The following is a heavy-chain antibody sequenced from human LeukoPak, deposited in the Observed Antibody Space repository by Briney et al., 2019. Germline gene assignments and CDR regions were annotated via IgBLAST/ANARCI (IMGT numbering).Heavy chain of an antibody. CDR3: AMSPGDHGECGLAY. CDR1: GFTFSGYV. D-gene: IGHD1-14*01. Sequence: PGGSLRLSCAGSGFTFSGYVMHWVRQAPGKGLEWVAVISHDGLKTNSADSVKGRFTISRDNSKSTLNLQMNSLRAEDTAVYYCAMSPGDHGECGLAYWGQGTLVTVSS. V-gene: IGHV3-30*03. J-gene: IGHJ4*02. CDR2: ISHDGLKT.